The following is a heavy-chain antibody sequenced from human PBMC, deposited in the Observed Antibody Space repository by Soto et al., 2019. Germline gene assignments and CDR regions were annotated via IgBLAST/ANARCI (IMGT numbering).Heavy chain of an antibody. D-gene: IGHD6-19*01. V-gene: IGHV1-3*01. Sequence: ASVKVSCKASGYTFTRYPIHWVRQAPGQRPEWMGWISAGNGDTEYSQSFQGRVTITRDTSAKTAYMELTNLRSDDTAVYYCASRPGSERWLGLDYWGQGTLVTVSS. CDR3: ASRPGSERWLGLDY. J-gene: IGHJ4*02. CDR2: ISAGNGDT. CDR1: GYTFTRYP.